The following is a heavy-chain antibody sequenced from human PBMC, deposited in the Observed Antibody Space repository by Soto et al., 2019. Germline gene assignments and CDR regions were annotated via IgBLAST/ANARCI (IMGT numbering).Heavy chain of an antibody. CDR2: ISTSGGST. D-gene: IGHD5-12*01. CDR1: GFTFSKFA. Sequence: EVQLLESGGGAAHPGGSLRLSCAASGFTFSKFAMGWVRQAPGKGLGWVSGISTSGGSTYYADSVEGRFTISRDNSKNTLYLQMNSLRADDTAVYYCGVNSRYSAYDDYWGQGTLVTVSS. J-gene: IGHJ4*02. CDR3: GVNSRYSAYDDY. V-gene: IGHV3-23*01.